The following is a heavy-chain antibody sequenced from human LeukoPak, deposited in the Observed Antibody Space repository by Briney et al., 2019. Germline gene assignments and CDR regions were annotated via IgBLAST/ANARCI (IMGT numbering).Heavy chain of an antibody. CDR2: IYYSGST. V-gene: IGHV4-31*03. D-gene: IGHD6-13*01. CDR1: GGSISSGGYY. Sequence: SQTLSLTCTVSGGSISSGGYYWSWIRQHPGKGLEWIGYIYYSGSTYYNPSLKSRVTISVDASKNQFSLKLSSVTAADTAVYYCARDSSWSDYYFDYWGQGTLVTVSS. CDR3: ARDSSWSDYYFDY. J-gene: IGHJ4*02.